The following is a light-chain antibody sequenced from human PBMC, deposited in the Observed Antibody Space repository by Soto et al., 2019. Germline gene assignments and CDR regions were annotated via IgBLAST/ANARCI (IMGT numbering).Light chain of an antibody. V-gene: IGLV2-23*02. CDR2: EVS. CDR3: CSYAGGSTFV. CDR1: SSDVGNYDL. J-gene: IGLJ1*01. Sequence: QSALTQPASVSGSPGQSITISCTGTSSDVGNYDLVSWYQQHPGKAPKLLIYEVSQRPSGLSNRFSGSKSGDTASLTISGLQAEDGADYYCCSYAGGSTFVFGTGTKVTVL.